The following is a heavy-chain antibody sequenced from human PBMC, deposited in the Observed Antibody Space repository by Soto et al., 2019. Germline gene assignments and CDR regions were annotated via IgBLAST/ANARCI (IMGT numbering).Heavy chain of an antibody. J-gene: IGHJ4*01. D-gene: IGHD1-26*01. V-gene: IGHV3-23*01. Sequence: GGSLRLSCAASGFSFTTYAMNWVRQAPGKGLEWVSAISSTGGAVFYADSVKGRFTMSRDNPKNTLFLQMNSLRDDDTAVYYCARIGELSFTAHWGHGILVPVSS. CDR2: ISSTGGAV. CDR3: ARIGELSFTAH. CDR1: GFSFTTYA.